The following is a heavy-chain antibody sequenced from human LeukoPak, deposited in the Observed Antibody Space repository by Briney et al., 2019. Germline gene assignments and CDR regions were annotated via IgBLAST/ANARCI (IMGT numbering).Heavy chain of an antibody. D-gene: IGHD3-10*01. V-gene: IGHV3-64*01. Sequence: GGSLRLSCAASGFTFSNYAMHWVRQAPGKGLEYVSAISSNGGITYYGNSVKGRFTISRDNSKNTLYLQMNSLRAEDTAVYYCAKAPRRTYGSGSYYTHWGQGTLVTVSS. CDR3: AKAPRRTYGSGSYYTH. J-gene: IGHJ4*02. CDR2: ISSNGGIT. CDR1: GFTFSNYA.